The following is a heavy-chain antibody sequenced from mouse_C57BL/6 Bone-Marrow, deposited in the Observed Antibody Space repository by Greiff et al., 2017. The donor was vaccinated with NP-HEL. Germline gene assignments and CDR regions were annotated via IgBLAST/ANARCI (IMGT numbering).Heavy chain of an antibody. Sequence: EVKVEESGPGLVKPSQSLSLTCSVTGYSITSGYYWNWIRQFPGNKLEWMGYISYDGSNNYNPSLKNRISITRDTSKNQFFLKLNSVTTEDTATYYCARGLTTVVAEGYYFDYWGQGTTLTVSS. D-gene: IGHD1-1*01. CDR2: ISYDGSN. CDR1: GYSITSGYY. V-gene: IGHV3-6*01. J-gene: IGHJ2*01. CDR3: ARGLTTVVAEGYYFDY.